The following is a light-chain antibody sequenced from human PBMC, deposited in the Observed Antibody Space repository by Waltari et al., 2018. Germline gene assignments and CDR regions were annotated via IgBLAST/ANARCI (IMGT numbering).Light chain of an antibody. CDR1: QGINTY. J-gene: IGKJ2*01. CDR3: LQHNSLPYT. Sequence: DIQMTQSPSFLSASAGDRATITCRASQGINTYLNWYQQKPGKPPKRLIYAASSLESGVPSRFSGSGSGTDFTLTISSLQPEDFATYYCLQHNSLPYTFGQGTKVEI. CDR2: AAS. V-gene: IGKV1-17*01.